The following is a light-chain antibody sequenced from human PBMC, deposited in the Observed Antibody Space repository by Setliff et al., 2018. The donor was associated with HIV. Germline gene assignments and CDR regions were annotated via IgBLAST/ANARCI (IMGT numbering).Light chain of an antibody. V-gene: IGLV3-21*04. Sequence: SYELTQPPSVSVAPGKTARITCGGNNIGSKTVHWYQQKPAQAPVLVIYYDRDRPSGIPERFSGSNSGNTATLTISRVEAGDEADYYCQVWDSSNNHPVFGGGTKVNVL. CDR3: QVWDSSNNHPV. J-gene: IGLJ2*01. CDR2: YDR. CDR1: NIGSKT.